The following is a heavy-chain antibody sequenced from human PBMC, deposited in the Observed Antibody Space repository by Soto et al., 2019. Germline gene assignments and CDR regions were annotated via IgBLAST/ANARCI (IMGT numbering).Heavy chain of an antibody. CDR3: ASGPDSYDISGYFEP. D-gene: IGHD3-22*01. V-gene: IGHV4-31*03. CDR1: GGSISSGGYF. J-gene: IGHJ5*02. Sequence: ASETLSLTCTVSGGSISSGGYFWSWIRQRPGKGLEWIGYMSYSAPNHYNPSLKSRATISVDTPENQFFLKLSPVTAADTAVYFCASGPDSYDISGYFEPWGQGTLVTVSS. CDR2: MSYSAPN.